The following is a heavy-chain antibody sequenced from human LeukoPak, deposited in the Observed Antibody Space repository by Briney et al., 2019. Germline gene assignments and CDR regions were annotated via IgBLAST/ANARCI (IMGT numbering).Heavy chain of an antibody. D-gene: IGHD2-15*01. CDR1: GFTFNSYA. CDR2: ISYDGSIN. Sequence: PGGSLRLSCAASGFTFNSYAVHWVRQAPGKGLEWVAVISYDGSINFYSASVKGRFTISRDNSKNTLYLQMNSLRADDTALYFCARDRRYCSGASCYFDYFFDYWGQGTLVTVSS. J-gene: IGHJ4*02. CDR3: ARDRRYCSGASCYFDYFFDY. V-gene: IGHV3-30*04.